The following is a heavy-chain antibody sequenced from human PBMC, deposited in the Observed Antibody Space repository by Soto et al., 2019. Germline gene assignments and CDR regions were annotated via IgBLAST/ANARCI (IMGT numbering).Heavy chain of an antibody. V-gene: IGHV1-69*13. D-gene: IGHD3-22*01. Sequence: SVKVSCKASGGTFSSYAISWVRQAPGQGLEWMGGIIPIFGTANYAQKFQGRVTITADESTSTAYMELSSLRSEDTAVYYCARVDYYDSSGYYYGDYWGQGTLVTVSS. J-gene: IGHJ4*02. CDR2: IIPIFGTA. CDR3: ARVDYYDSSGYYYGDY. CDR1: GGTFSSYA.